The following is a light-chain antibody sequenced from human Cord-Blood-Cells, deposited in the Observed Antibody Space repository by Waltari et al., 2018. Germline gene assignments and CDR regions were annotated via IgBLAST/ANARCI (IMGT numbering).Light chain of an antibody. CDR3: CSYAGSSTFVV. V-gene: IGLV2-23*03. Sequence: QSALTQPASVSGSPGQSITISCTGTSSDVGSSNLVSWYQQHPGKAPKLMIYEGSKRPSGVLNRFSGSKAGNTASLTISGLQAEDEADYYCCSYAGSSTFVVFGGGTKLTVL. CDR1: SSDVGSSNL. J-gene: IGLJ2*01. CDR2: EGS.